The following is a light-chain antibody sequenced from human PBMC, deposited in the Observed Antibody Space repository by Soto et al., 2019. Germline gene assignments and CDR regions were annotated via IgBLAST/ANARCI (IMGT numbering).Light chain of an antibody. CDR3: LHYDSSLWT. CDR2: ATS. Sequence: EIVLTQSPGTLSLSPGESATLSCRASQSVSGSYLAWYQQKPGQAPRLVLYATSLRATGFPDRFTGSGSGTDFTLTISRLEPEDFAVYYCLHYDSSLWTFGQGTKVEIK. CDR1: QSVSGSY. V-gene: IGKV3-20*01. J-gene: IGKJ1*01.